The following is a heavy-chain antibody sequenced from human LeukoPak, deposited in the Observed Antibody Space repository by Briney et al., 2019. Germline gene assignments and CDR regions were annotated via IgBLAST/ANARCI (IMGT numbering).Heavy chain of an antibody. CDR2: IYPADSDT. CDR1: GSSFTGYW. Sequence: GESLKISCKGSGSSFTGYWIGWVGQLPGKGLECMGIIYPADSDTTYSPSFQGQVTISADKSISTTYLQWTSLKASDTAMYYCARLSDFNFDYWGQGTLVTVSS. J-gene: IGHJ4*02. D-gene: IGHD2-21*02. CDR3: ARLSDFNFDY. V-gene: IGHV5-51*01.